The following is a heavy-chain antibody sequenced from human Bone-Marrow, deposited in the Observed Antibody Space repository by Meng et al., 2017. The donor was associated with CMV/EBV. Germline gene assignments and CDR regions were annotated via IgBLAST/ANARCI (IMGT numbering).Heavy chain of an antibody. D-gene: IGHD2-2*01. J-gene: IGHJ4*02. CDR1: GFTFSSYA. CDR2: ISGSGGST. Sequence: ETLSLTCAASGFTFSSYAMSWVRQAPGKGLEWVSAISGSGGSTYYADSVKGRFTISRDNSKNTLYLQMNSLGAEDTAVYYCAKARSTSTYYFDYWGQGTLVTVSS. V-gene: IGHV3-23*01. CDR3: AKARSTSTYYFDY.